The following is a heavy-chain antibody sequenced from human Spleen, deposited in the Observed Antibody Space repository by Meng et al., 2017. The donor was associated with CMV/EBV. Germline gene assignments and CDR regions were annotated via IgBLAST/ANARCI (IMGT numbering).Heavy chain of an antibody. J-gene: IGHJ4*02. CDR1: GFFVNNNY. CDR2: IYSDATT. CDR3: ARARSPTHFDY. Sequence: GESLKISCTASGFFVNNNYMSWVRQAPGKGLEWVSVIYSDATTRYADSVKGRFIISREDAKNSVYLQMNGLRDGDTGLYYCARARSPTHFDYWGQGALVTVSS. V-gene: IGHV3-53*01.